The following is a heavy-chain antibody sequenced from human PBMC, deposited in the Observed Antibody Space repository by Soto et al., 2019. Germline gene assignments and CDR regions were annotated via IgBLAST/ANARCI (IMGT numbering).Heavy chain of an antibody. J-gene: IGHJ4*02. CDR2: IYRGGDT. V-gene: IGHV3-53*01. CDR1: GFTVSYNY. D-gene: IGHD1-1*01. Sequence: PGGSLRLSCAVSGFTVSYNYMNWVRQAPGKGLEWVSVIYRGGDTFYADSVKGRFTISRDNSKNTLYLQMNSLRAEDTAVYYCAKRSPTPDYWGQGTLVTVSS. CDR3: AKRSPTPDY.